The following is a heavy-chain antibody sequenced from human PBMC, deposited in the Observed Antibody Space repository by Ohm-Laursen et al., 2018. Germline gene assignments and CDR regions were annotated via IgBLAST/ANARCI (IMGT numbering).Heavy chain of an antibody. V-gene: IGHV4-59*01. CDR1: GGSISSYY. CDR2: IYYSGST. Sequence: SETLSLTCTVSGGSISSYYCSWIRQPPGKGLEWIGYIYYSGSTNYNPSLKSRVTISVDTSKNQFSLKLSSVTAADTAVYYCAREYSSSSSDWFDPWGQGTLVTVSS. J-gene: IGHJ5*02. D-gene: IGHD6-6*01. CDR3: AREYSSSSSDWFDP.